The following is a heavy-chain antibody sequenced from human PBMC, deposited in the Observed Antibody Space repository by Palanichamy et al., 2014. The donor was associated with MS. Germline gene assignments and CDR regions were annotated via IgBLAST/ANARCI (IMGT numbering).Heavy chain of an antibody. CDR1: GFTFSTYW. Sequence: EVQLVESGGGLVQPGGSLRLSCAASGFTFSTYWMSWVRQVPGKGLEFVASIKQDGSEKYYVDSVKGRFSISRDNAENSLYLQMNSLRVEDTAVYYCVRDVWEPRWGQGTLVIVSS. D-gene: IGHD1-26*01. CDR2: IKQDGSEK. V-gene: IGHV3-7*03. J-gene: IGHJ4*02. CDR3: VRDVWEPR.